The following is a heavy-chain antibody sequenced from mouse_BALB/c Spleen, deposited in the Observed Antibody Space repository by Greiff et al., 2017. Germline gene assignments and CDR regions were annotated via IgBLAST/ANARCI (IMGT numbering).Heavy chain of an antibody. CDR2: ISDGGSYT. CDR1: GFTFSDYY. CDR3: ARDRGGEYEGNAMDY. D-gene: IGHD2-14*01. J-gene: IGHJ4*01. V-gene: IGHV5-4*02. Sequence: EVQLVESGGGLVKPGGSLKLSCAASGFTFSDYYMYWVRQTPEKRLEWVATISDGGSYTYYPDSVTGRFTISRDNAKNNLYLQMSSLKSEDTAMYYCARDRGGEYEGNAMDYWGQGTSVTVSS.